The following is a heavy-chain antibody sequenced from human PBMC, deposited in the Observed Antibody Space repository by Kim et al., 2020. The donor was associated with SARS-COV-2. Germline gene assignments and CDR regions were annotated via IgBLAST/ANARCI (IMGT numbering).Heavy chain of an antibody. Sequence: SVKVSCKASKGTLRTYAMGWVRQAPGQGLEWMGRIIPISRTPNYAPKFQDRVTIDADESTSTVYLELKGLKSDDTAVYYCAREPGRDGVSVDYWGQGTLVTVSS. CDR1: KGTLRTYA. J-gene: IGHJ4*02. CDR3: AREPGRDGVSVDY. D-gene: IGHD6-19*01. V-gene: IGHV1-69*13. CDR2: IIPISRTP.